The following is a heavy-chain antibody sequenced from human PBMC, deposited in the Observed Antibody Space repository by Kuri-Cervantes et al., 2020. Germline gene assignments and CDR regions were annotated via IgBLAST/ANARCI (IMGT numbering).Heavy chain of an antibody. J-gene: IGHJ4*02. CDR3: AKPTREPDS. CDR1: GFTFSSYW. V-gene: IGHV3-7*01. CDR2: IKQDGSEK. D-gene: IGHD5-12*01. Sequence: LSLTCAASGFTFSSYWMSWVRQAPGKGLEWVANIKQDGSEKYYVDSVKGRFTISRDNAKNSLYLQMNSLRAEDTAVYYCAKPTREPDSWGQGTLVTVSS.